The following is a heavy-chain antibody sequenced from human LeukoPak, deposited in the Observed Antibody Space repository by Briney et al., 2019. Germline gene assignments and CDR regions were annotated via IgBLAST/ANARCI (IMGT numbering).Heavy chain of an antibody. CDR3: ARTIDIVVVPAAGSYYYGMDV. Sequence: PSETLSLTCTVSGGSIGNYYWTWIRQSPGKGLEWIGYIYYTGDTNYNPSLKSRVTISLDTSRNQFSLKLSSVTAADTAVYYCARTIDIVVVPAAGSYYYGMDVWGQGTTVTVSS. V-gene: IGHV4-59*08. CDR2: IYYTGDT. J-gene: IGHJ6*02. D-gene: IGHD2-2*01. CDR1: GGSIGNYY.